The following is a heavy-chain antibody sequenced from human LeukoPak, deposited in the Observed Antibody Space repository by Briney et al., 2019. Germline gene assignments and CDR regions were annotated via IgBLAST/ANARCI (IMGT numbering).Heavy chain of an antibody. CDR2: IYYSGST. V-gene: IGHV4-59*01. J-gene: IGHJ4*02. CDR1: GGSFSGYY. Sequence: SETLSLTCAVYGGSFSGYYWSWIRQPPGKGLEWIGYIYYSGSTNYNPSLKSRVTISVDTSKNQFSLKLSSVTAADTAVYYCARAPYSYGRPFDYWGQGTLVTVSS. D-gene: IGHD5-18*01. CDR3: ARAPYSYGRPFDY.